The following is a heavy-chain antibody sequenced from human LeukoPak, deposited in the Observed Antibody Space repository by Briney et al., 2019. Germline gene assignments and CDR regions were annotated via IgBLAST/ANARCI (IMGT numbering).Heavy chain of an antibody. V-gene: IGHV4-4*07. CDR2: VHARGDS. D-gene: IGHD1-26*01. CDR3: VYSEVGSTATSAFDY. CDR1: GVSITTDY. Sequence: NPSETLSLTCVVSGVSITTDYWSWVRRPAGKGLEYIGRVHARGDSNYSPSLKSRVTMSVDTSKNLFSLNLDSVTAADTAVYYCVYSEVGSTATSAFDYWGQGILVTV. J-gene: IGHJ4*02.